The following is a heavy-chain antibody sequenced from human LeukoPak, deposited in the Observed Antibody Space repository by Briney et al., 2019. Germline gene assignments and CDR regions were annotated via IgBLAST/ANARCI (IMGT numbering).Heavy chain of an antibody. Sequence: GGSLRLSCAASGFTFSSYSMNWVRQAPGKGLEWVSYISSSSTTIYYTDSVKGRFTISRDNAKNSLYLQMNSLRAEDTAVYYCARVRGGSSWFVAFDYWGQGALVTVSS. CDR3: ARVRGGSSWFVAFDY. J-gene: IGHJ4*02. CDR1: GFTFSSYS. CDR2: ISSSSTTI. D-gene: IGHD6-13*01. V-gene: IGHV3-48*01.